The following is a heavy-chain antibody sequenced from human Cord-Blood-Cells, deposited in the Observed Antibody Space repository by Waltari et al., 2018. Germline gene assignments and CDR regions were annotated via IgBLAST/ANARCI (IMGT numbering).Heavy chain of an antibody. Sequence: QVQLVQSGAEVKKPGSSVTVSCKAYGDTFRSYAIRWVRQAPEQGLEWMGGINPIFGTANYAQKFQGRVTITADESTSTAYMELSSLRSEDTAVYYCARGSGRYYYYGMDVWGQGTTVTVSS. D-gene: IGHD3-10*01. CDR3: ARGSGRYYYYGMDV. CDR1: GDTFRSYA. J-gene: IGHJ6*02. V-gene: IGHV1-69*01. CDR2: INPIFGTA.